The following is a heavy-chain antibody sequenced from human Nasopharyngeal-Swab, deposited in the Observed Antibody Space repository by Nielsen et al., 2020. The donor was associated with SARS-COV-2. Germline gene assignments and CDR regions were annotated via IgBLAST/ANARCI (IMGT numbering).Heavy chain of an antibody. Sequence: GGSLRLSCAASGFTFSNAWMNWVRQAPGKGLEWVSVTEIGGITHYADSVKGRFTISRDSSTNTLYLQMNSLRVEDTAVYYCARDLGGGYCTTTNCPGSWGQGTLVTVSS. V-gene: IGHV3-53*01. J-gene: IGHJ1*01. D-gene: IGHD2-2*01. CDR2: TEIGGIT. CDR3: ARDLGGGYCTTTNCPGS. CDR1: GFTFSNAW.